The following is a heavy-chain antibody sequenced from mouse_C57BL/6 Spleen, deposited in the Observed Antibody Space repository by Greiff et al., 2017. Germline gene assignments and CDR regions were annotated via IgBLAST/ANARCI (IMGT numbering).Heavy chain of an antibody. J-gene: IGHJ3*01. V-gene: IGHV14-2*01. CDR3: ASNGVWGWLAY. CDR1: GFTFNDYY. Sequence: EVQVVESGAELVKPGASVKLSCTASGFTFNDYYMHWVKQRPEQGLEWIGRIDPEGGNTNYAAKFKGKATITEDTSSNTAYLQLSSLTSEDTAVYYCASNGVWGWLAYWGQGTLVTVS. CDR2: IDPEGGNT.